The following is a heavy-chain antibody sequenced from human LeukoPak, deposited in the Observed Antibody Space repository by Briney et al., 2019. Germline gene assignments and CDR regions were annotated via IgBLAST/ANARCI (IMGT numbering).Heavy chain of an antibody. CDR2: IRYDGSNK. Sequence: GGSLRLSCAASGFTFSSYGMHWVRQAPGKGLEWVAFIRYDGSNKYYADSVKGRFTISRDNSKNTLYLQMNSLRAEDTAVYYCATKGSVVEWLHQPQNAFDIWGQGTMVTVSS. CDR3: ATKGSVVEWLHQPQNAFDI. V-gene: IGHV3-30*02. D-gene: IGHD5-24*01. J-gene: IGHJ3*02. CDR1: GFTFSSYG.